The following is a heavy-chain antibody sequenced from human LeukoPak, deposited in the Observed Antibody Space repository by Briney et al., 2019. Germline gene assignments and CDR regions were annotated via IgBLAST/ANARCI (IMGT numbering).Heavy chain of an antibody. CDR3: AVGSRIYPVCVY. CDR2: ISGSSSTI. CDR1: GFTFSNYS. V-gene: IGHV3-48*01. J-gene: IGHJ4*02. D-gene: IGHD3-10*01. Sequence: GGSLRLSCAASGFTFSNYSMNWVRQAPGKGLEWISFISGSSSTIYYADSVKDRFTISRDNGKNSLYLQLNSLRVEDTAVYYCAVGSRIYPVCVYWGQGTLVTVPS.